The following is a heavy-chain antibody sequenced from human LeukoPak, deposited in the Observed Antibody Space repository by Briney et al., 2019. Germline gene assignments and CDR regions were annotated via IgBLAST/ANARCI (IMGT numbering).Heavy chain of an antibody. Sequence: ASVKVSCKASGYTFTNYGITWVRQAPGQGLEWMGWISAYNGNTNYEQKFQGRVTMTTDTSTSTAYMELRSLRSDDTAVYHCARDKRSRSGYEAPNWFDPWGQGTLVTVSS. D-gene: IGHD3-22*01. J-gene: IGHJ5*02. V-gene: IGHV1-18*01. CDR2: ISAYNGNT. CDR1: GYTFTNYG. CDR3: ARDKRSRSGYEAPNWFDP.